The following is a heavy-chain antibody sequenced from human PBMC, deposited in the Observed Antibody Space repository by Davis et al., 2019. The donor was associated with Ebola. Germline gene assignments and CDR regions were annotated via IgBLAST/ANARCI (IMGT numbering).Heavy chain of an antibody. CDR2: LHHSGAT. Sequence: ESLKISCTVSGGSISSHYWSWIRQPPGKGLQWIGSLHHSGATFYNPSLRSRVTMSLDKSKNQFSLRLSSVTAADTAVYYCARAIFSGYGYDAFDMWSQGTMVTVSS. D-gene: IGHD5-12*01. J-gene: IGHJ3*02. CDR3: ARAIFSGYGYDAFDM. V-gene: IGHV4-39*07. CDR1: GGSISSHY.